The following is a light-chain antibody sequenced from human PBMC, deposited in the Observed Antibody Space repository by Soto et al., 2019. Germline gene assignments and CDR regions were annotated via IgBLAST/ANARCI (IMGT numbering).Light chain of an antibody. V-gene: IGLV1-44*01. CDR2: SDN. J-gene: IGLJ3*02. CDR3: AAWDDSLNGWV. Sequence: QSVLTQPPSASGTPGQRVTISCSGSSSNIGSNTVNWYQQVPGTAPKLLIYSDNKWPSGVPDRFSGSKSGTSASLAISGLQSEDEAAYYCAAWDDSLNGWVFGGGTKLTVL. CDR1: SSNIGSNT.